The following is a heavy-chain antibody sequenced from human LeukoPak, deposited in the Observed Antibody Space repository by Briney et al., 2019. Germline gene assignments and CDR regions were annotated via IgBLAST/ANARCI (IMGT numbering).Heavy chain of an antibody. CDR3: AREAGHTAMDYYFDY. Sequence: GASVKVSCKASGYTFTGYYMHWVRQAPGQGLEWMGWINPNSGGTNYAQKFQGRVTMTRDTSISTAYMELSRLRSDDTAVYYCAREAGHTAMDYYFDYWGQGTLVTVSS. J-gene: IGHJ4*02. CDR1: GYTFTGYY. CDR2: INPNSGGT. V-gene: IGHV1-2*02. D-gene: IGHD5-18*01.